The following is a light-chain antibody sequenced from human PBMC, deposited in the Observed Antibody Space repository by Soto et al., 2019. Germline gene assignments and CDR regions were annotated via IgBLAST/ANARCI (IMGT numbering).Light chain of an antibody. CDR2: DAS. Sequence: IVLTQSPVTLSLSPGERATLACMAGQSVRGTSLAWYQQKPGQAPRLLIYDASSRATGIPARFSGSGSGTDFTLTISSLEPEDFAVYYCQQRSNWPPITFGQGTRLEIK. J-gene: IGKJ5*01. V-gene: IGKV3D-20*02. CDR1: QSVRGTS. CDR3: QQRSNWPPIT.